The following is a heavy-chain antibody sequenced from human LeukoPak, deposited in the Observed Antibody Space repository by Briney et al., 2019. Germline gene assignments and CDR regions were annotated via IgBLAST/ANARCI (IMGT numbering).Heavy chain of an antibody. CDR1: GFTFSSYE. J-gene: IGHJ4*02. D-gene: IGHD6-13*01. V-gene: IGHV3-7*01. Sequence: GGPLRLSCAASGFTFSSYEMNWVRQAPGQGLEWVANIKHDGSEEYYVDSVKGRFTISREDGKNSLSLQINSVRAEDTAVYYCAYSNNLNYWGQGTLVTVSS. CDR3: AYSNNLNY. CDR2: IKHDGSEE.